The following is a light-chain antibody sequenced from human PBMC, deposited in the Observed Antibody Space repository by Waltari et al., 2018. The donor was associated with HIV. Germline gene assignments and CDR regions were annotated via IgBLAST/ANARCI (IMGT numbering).Light chain of an antibody. CDR2: RSH. J-gene: IGKJ2*01. V-gene: IGKV3-15*01. CDR1: QGVGTS. Sequence: EIILTQSPDTLSVSPGDRVTLSCRASQGVGTSFVWYQQSSGQPPRRLLPRSHRTSPGVSARFSGSGSGTDFTLTISNLQSEDFATYYCQQFATWPSYTFGQGTRLEI. CDR3: QQFATWPSYT.